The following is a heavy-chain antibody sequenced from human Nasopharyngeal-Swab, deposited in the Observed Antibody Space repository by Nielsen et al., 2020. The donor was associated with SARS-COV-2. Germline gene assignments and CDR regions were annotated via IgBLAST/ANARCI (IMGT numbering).Heavy chain of an antibody. D-gene: IGHD6-19*01. CDR1: GFTFSSYS. J-gene: IGHJ4*02. CDR3: ARVGAVMDY. V-gene: IGHV3-21*01. CDR2: ISSSSSYI. Sequence: GESLKISCAASGFTFSSYSMNWVRQAPGKGLEWVSSISSSSSYIYYADSVKGRITISRDNAKNSLYLQMNSLRAEDTAVYYCARVGAVMDYWGQGTLVTVSS.